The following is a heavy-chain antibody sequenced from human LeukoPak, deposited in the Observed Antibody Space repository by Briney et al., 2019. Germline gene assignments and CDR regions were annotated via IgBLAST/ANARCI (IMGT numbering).Heavy chain of an antibody. CDR1: GDSISSGAYS. J-gene: IGHJ6*03. CDR3: ARHGTGLVLWSHERYYYYYMDV. CDR2: IFHTGST. Sequence: SETLSLTCVVYGDSISSGAYSWSWIRQPPGKGLEWIGYIFHTGSTFYNPSLKSRVTISVDNSKNQFSLKLSSVTAADTAVYYCARHGTGLVLWSHERYYYYYMDVWGKGTTVTVSS. D-gene: IGHD3-10*01. V-gene: IGHV4-30-2*01.